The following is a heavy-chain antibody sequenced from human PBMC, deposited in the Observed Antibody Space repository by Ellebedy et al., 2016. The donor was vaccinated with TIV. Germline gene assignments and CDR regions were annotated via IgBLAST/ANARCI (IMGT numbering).Heavy chain of an antibody. D-gene: IGHD3-10*01. CDR1: GFTFSSHW. V-gene: IGHV3-7*01. J-gene: IGHJ4*02. Sequence: GESLKISXAASGFTFSSHWLTWVRQSPGKGLEWVATINEDGSEKYFVDSLKGRFTISRDNAKNLVFLQMNNLRVEDTAMYFCARDKGAMSTTLGSRFDYWGQGNLVSVSS. CDR2: INEDGSEK. CDR3: ARDKGAMSTTLGSRFDY.